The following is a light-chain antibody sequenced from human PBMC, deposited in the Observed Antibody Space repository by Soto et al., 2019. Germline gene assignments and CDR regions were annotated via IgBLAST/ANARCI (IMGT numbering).Light chain of an antibody. CDR3: QQRTNWPPALS. J-gene: IGKJ4*01. V-gene: IGKV3-11*01. CDR2: DAS. CDR1: QSVSSF. Sequence: EIVLTQSPATLSLSPGERATLSCRASQSVSSFLAWYQQKPGQTPRLLIYDASKRATGIPVRFSGSGSGTDFTLTISSLEPEDFAVYYCQQRTNWPPALSVGGGTKVEI.